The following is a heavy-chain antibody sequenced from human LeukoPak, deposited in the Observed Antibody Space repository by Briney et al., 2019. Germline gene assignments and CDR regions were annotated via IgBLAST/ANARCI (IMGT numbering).Heavy chain of an antibody. Sequence: GGSLRLSCAASGFTFDDYAMHWVRHAPGKGLEWVSGISWNSGSIGYADSVKGRFTISRDNAKNSLYLQMNSLRAEDTALYYCAKDFYYDSSGPFDYWGQGTLVTVSS. V-gene: IGHV3-9*01. D-gene: IGHD3-22*01. CDR1: GFTFDDYA. J-gene: IGHJ4*02. CDR2: ISWNSGSI. CDR3: AKDFYYDSSGPFDY.